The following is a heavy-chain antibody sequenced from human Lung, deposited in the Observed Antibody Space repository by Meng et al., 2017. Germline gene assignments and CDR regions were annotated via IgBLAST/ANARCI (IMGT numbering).Heavy chain of an antibody. CDR3: ARGRHCSSTTCYLSDS. CDR2: TSTYNSNR. Sequence: QVHLVQSGPDVRNPWASVKVSCQASGYSFTNYGINWVRQAPGKGLEWMGWTSTYNSNRNYAQSLQGRVTMTTDTSTTTAYMELRSLTFDDTAVYYCARGRHCSSTTCYLSDSWVQGTLVTVSS. D-gene: IGHD2-2*01. V-gene: IGHV1-18*01. J-gene: IGHJ4*02. CDR1: GYSFTNYG.